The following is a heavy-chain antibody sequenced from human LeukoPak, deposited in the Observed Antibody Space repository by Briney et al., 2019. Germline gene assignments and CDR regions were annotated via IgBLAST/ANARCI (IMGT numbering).Heavy chain of an antibody. J-gene: IGHJ4*02. V-gene: IGHV3-30-3*01. CDR3: ARGLATIAY. CDR1: GFTFSSYA. Sequence: GGSLRLSCAASGFTFSSYAMHWVRQAPGKGLEWVAVISYDGSNKYYADSVKGRFTISRDNSKNTLYLQMNSLRAEDTAVYYCARGLATIAYWGQGTLVTVSS. D-gene: IGHD5-24*01. CDR2: ISYDGSNK.